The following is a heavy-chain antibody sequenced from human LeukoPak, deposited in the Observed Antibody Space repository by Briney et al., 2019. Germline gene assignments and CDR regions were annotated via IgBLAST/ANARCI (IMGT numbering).Heavy chain of an antibody. CDR2: ISGSGGST. D-gene: IGHD3-16*01. CDR1: GFTFSSYS. Sequence: GGSLRLSCAASGFTFSSYSMNWVRQAPGKGLEWVSAISGSGGSTYYADSVKGRFTISRDNSKNTLYLQMNSLRAEDTAVYYCATDLLWSGDYWGQGTLVTVSS. J-gene: IGHJ4*02. CDR3: ATDLLWSGDY. V-gene: IGHV3-23*01.